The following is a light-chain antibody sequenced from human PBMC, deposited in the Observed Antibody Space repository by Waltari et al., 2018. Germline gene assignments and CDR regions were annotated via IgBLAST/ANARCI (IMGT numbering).Light chain of an antibody. CDR2: AAS. CDR1: QSISSY. Sequence: DIQMTQSPSSLSASVGDRVTITCRASQSISSYLNWYQQKPGKAPKLLIYAASSLQSGVPDRFSGSGSETDFTLTISSLQAEDVAVYHCHQYFAPPYTFGRGTKLEIK. V-gene: IGKV1-39*01. CDR3: HQYFAPPYT. J-gene: IGKJ2*01.